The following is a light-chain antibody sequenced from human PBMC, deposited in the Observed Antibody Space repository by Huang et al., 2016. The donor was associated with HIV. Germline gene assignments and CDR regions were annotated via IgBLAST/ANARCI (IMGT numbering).Light chain of an antibody. CDR2: DTS. J-gene: IGKJ4*01. Sequence: DIQMTQSPSSLSASVGDRATITCQASKDISKFLNWYQQKTGKAPKRLIYDTSNVETGVPSRFSGSGSWTDFTFTISSLQPEDFATYYCQQYDNLPLTFGGGTKVDIK. V-gene: IGKV1-33*01. CDR1: KDISKF. CDR3: QQYDNLPLT.